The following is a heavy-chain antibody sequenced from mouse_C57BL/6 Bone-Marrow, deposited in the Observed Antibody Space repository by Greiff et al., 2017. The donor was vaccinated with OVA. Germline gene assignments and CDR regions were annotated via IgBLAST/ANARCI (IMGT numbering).Heavy chain of an antibody. J-gene: IGHJ1*03. V-gene: IGHV1-80*01. Sequence: QVQLQQSGAELVKPGASVKISCKASGYAFSSYWMNWVKQRPGKGLEWIGQIYPGDGDTNYNGKFKGKATLTADKSSSTAYMQLSSLTSEDSAVYFCARETLGYRHWYFDVWGTGTTVTVSS. D-gene: IGHD3-3*01. CDR2: IYPGDGDT. CDR3: ARETLGYRHWYFDV. CDR1: GYAFSSYW.